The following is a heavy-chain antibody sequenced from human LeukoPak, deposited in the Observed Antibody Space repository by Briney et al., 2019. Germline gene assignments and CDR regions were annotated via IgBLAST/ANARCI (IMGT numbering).Heavy chain of an antibody. Sequence: GGSLRLSCAASGFTFDDYAMHWVRQAPGKGLEWVSGISWNSGSIGYADSVKGRFTISRDNAKSSLYLQMNSLRAEDTALYYCAKGPLYYYDSSGYQPPKNYYYYGMDVWGQGTTVTVSS. V-gene: IGHV3-9*01. D-gene: IGHD3-22*01. CDR2: ISWNSGSI. CDR1: GFTFDDYA. J-gene: IGHJ6*02. CDR3: AKGPLYYYDSSGYQPPKNYYYYGMDV.